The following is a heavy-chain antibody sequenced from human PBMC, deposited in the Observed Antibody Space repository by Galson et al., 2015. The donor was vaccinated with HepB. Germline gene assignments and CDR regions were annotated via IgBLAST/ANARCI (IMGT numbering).Heavy chain of an antibody. CDR3: ARATSGGYCSRTDCYYFGN. CDR2: IYSGGYR. J-gene: IGHJ4*02. CDR1: GFSVSTNY. Sequence: SLRLSCAASGFSVSTNYMTWVRQAPGKGLEWVAIIYSGGYRSYADSVKGRFTISRDNSKNTVFLQMNSLRAEDTAVYYCARATSGGYCSRTDCYYFGNWGQGTLVTVSS. D-gene: IGHD2-2*01. V-gene: IGHV3-53*01.